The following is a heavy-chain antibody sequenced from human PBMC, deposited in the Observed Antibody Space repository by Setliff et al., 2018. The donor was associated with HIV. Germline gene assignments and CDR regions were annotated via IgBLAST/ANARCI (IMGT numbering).Heavy chain of an antibody. CDR1: GFTFSSYS. CDR2: ISSSSSYT. V-gene: IGHV3-21*01. CDR3: ARDRYSYYLDI. D-gene: IGHD1-26*01. Sequence: PGGSLRLSCAASGFTFSSYSMNWVRQAPGKGLEWVSYISSSSSYTHYADSVKGRFTISRDNVKNSLYLQMNSLRAEDTAVYYCARDRYSYYLDIWGQGALVTVSS. J-gene: IGHJ4*02.